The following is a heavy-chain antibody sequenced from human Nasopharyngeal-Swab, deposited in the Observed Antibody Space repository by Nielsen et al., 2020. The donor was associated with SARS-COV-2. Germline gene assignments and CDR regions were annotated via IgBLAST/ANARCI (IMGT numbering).Heavy chain of an antibody. CDR3: AKESSITIFGVVASDV. V-gene: IGHV3-23*01. J-gene: IGHJ6*04. Sequence: GSLRLSCAASGFTFSSYAMSWVRQAPGKGLEWVSAISGSVGSTYYADSVKGRFTISRDNSKNTLYLQMNSLRAEDTAVYYCAKESSITIFGVVASDVWGKGTTVTVSS. CDR1: GFTFSSYA. D-gene: IGHD3-3*01. CDR2: ISGSVGST.